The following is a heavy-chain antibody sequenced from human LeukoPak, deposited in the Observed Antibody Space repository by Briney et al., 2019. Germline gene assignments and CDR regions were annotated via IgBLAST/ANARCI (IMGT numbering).Heavy chain of an antibody. CDR1: GGSISSGGYY. CDR2: IYYSGST. Sequence: PSQTLSLTCTVSGGSISSGGYYWSWIRQHPGKGLEWIGYIYYSGSTYYNPSLKSRVTVSVDTSKNQFSLKLSSVTAADTAVYYCARAEVVSYYYDSSGYYHHWGQGTLVTVSS. CDR3: ARAEVVSYYYDSSGYYHH. V-gene: IGHV4-31*03. D-gene: IGHD3-22*01. J-gene: IGHJ5*02.